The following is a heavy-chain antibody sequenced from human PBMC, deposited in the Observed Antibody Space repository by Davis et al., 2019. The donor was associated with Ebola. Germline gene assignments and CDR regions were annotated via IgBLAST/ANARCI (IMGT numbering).Heavy chain of an antibody. Sequence: ASVKVSCKASEYTFTSYSIHWVRQAPGQRLEWMGWTNPGTGNTKYSQKFQDRVTITTDTSATSVYMELSSLRSEDTAVYYCATSSGNYLFDYWGQGTLVTVSS. CDR1: EYTFTSYS. D-gene: IGHD1-26*01. V-gene: IGHV1-3*01. J-gene: IGHJ4*01. CDR2: TNPGTGNT. CDR3: ATSSGNYLFDY.